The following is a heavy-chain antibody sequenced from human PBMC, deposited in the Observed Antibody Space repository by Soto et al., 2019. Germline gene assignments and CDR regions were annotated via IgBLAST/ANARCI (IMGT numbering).Heavy chain of an antibody. J-gene: IGHJ4*02. Sequence: PGGSLRLSCAASGFTFSSYGMHWVRQAPGKGLEWVAVIWYDGSNKYYADSVKGRFTISRDNSKNTLYLQMNSLRAEDTAVYYCARDNPARTFDYWGQGTLVTVSS. CDR3: ARDNPARTFDY. V-gene: IGHV3-33*01. CDR2: IWYDGSNK. CDR1: GFTFSSYG.